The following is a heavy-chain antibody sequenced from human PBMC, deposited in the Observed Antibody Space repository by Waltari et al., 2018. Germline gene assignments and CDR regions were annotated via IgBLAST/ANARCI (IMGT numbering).Heavy chain of an antibody. CDR1: GYSISSGYY. V-gene: IGHV4-38-2*02. J-gene: IGHJ4*02. CDR2: IYHSGST. D-gene: IGHD3-22*01. Sequence: QVQLQESGPGLVKPSETLSLTCAVSGYSISSGYYWGWIRQPPGKGLEWIGSIYHSGSTYYNPSLKSRVTISVDTSKNQFSLKLSSVTAADTAVYYCAREVAYYYDSSGYLDYWGQGTLVTVSS. CDR3: AREVAYYYDSSGYLDY.